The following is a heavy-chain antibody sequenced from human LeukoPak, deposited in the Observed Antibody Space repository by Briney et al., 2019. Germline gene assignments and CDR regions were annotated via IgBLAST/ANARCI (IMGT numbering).Heavy chain of an antibody. CDR1: GSTFSNAW. J-gene: IGHJ4*02. D-gene: IGHD3-22*01. V-gene: IGHV3-15*01. CDR3: TTEYYYDSSGYRTFDY. Sequence: PGGSLRLSCAASGSTFSNAWMSWVRQAPGKGLEWVGRIKSKTDGGTTDYAAPVKGRFTISRDDSKNTLYLQMNSLKTEDTAVYYCTTEYYYDSSGYRTFDYWGQGTLVTVSS. CDR2: IKSKTDGGTT.